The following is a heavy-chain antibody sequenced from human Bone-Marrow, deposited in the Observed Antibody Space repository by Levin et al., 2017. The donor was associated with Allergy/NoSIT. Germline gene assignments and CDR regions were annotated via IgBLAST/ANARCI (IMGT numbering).Heavy chain of an antibody. D-gene: IGHD6-13*01. CDR2: IYYNGRT. CDR1: GDSISTNSYY. V-gene: IGHV4-39*02. J-gene: IGHJ5*02. CDR3: ARGGFSSSWYLGADP. Sequence: PSQTLSLTCTVSGDSISTNSYYWAWIRQPPGKGLEWIGNIYYNGRTDYNPSLESRVTISVDTSKNFFSLKLTSVTTADTAVYYCARGGFSSSWYLGADPWGQGTLVTVSS.